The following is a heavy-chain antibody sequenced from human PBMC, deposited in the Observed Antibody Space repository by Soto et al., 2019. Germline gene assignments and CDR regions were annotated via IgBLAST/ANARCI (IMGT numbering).Heavy chain of an antibody. CDR2: VSAFNGNT. CDR1: GFTFSSYC. V-gene: IGHV1-18*01. D-gene: IGHD2-2*01. CDR3: ARNIVVVPAAMLVLLRENCGYYYYGMDG. J-gene: IGHJ6*02. Sequence: GPVEVSCKASGFTFSSYCISWVRQAPGQGVEWVGWVSAFNGNTNYAQKLQGRVTMTTDTSTSTAYMELRSLRSDDTAVYYCARNIVVVPAAMLVLLRENCGYYYYGMDGWAQRTTVTVSS.